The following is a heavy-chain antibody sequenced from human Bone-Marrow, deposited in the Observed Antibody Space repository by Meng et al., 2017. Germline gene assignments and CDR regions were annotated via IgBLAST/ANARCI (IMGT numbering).Heavy chain of an antibody. D-gene: IGHD1-26*01. Sequence: EVGPGLGQPFQGLSLTSSGSGGSIKSAGYNGGWIRHHPGKGLEWIGYIYYTENTYSHQSLKSPMTISLDKSKNQFSLKLNSVTVADTAVYYCARGQYFSWWELLPAFWFDPWGQGTLVTVSS. J-gene: IGHJ5*02. CDR3: ARGQYFSWWELLPAFWFDP. CDR2: IYYTENT. V-gene: IGHV4-31*01. CDR1: GGSIKSAGYN.